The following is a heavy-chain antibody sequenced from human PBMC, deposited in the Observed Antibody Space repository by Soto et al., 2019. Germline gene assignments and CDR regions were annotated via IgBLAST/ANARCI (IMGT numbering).Heavy chain of an antibody. CDR2: IIPIFGTA. CDR1: GGTFSSYA. D-gene: IGHD3-10*01. CDR3: ARDPRYYGSGGDV. Sequence: QVQLVQSGAEVKKPGSSVKVSCKASGGTFSSYAISWVRQAPGQGLEWMGGIIPIFGTANYAQKFQGRGTITAEESTSTAYMGLSSLRSEDTAVYYWARDPRYYGSGGDVWGQGTTVTVSS. J-gene: IGHJ6*02. V-gene: IGHV1-69*01.